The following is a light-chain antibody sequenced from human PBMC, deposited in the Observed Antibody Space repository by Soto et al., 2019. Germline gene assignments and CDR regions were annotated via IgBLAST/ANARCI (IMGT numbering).Light chain of an antibody. CDR3: SARDDILSGVV. J-gene: IGLJ2*01. V-gene: IGLV1-47*01. CDR2: RSD. CDR1: SSNIGCNH. Sequence: SVLTQPPSASGTPGQRVTISCSGSSSNIGCNHVYWYQQFPGMAPKLLMYRSDQRPTGVSDRFSGSKSGTSASLAISGLRSDDEADYYCSARDDILSGVVFGGGTKLTVL.